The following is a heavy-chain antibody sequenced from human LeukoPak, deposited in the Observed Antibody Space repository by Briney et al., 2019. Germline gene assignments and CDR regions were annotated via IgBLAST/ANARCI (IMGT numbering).Heavy chain of an antibody. J-gene: IGHJ3*02. CDR2: ISYDGSNK. CDR3: ARDQGPVVNDGPGAFDI. CDR1: GFTFSSYG. V-gene: IGHV3-30*03. D-gene: IGHD4-23*01. Sequence: TGGSLRLSCAASGFTFSSYGKHWVRQAPGKGLEWVAVISYDGSNKYYADSVKGRFTISRDNSKNTLYLQMNSLRAEDTAVYYCARDQGPVVNDGPGAFDIWGQGTMVTVSS.